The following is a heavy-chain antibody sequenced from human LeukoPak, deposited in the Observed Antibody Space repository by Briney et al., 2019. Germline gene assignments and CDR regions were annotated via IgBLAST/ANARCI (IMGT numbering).Heavy chain of an antibody. CDR3: ARDGWEGGSWNDY. CDR1: GFTVSSNY. J-gene: IGHJ4*02. V-gene: IGHV3-53*01. CDR2: IYSGGST. D-gene: IGHD6-13*01. Sequence: GGSGRLSCAASGFTVSSNYMSWVRQAPGKGLERGLVIYSGGSTHYADYVLGRFTISRDKSKNTLYLQMNSLRAEDTAVYNCARDGWEGGSWNDYWGQGTQVTGSS.